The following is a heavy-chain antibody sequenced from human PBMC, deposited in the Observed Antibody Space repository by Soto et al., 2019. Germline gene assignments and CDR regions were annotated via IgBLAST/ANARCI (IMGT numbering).Heavy chain of an antibody. CDR3: ARIAAAWGYYYYMDV. J-gene: IGHJ6*03. Sequence: SETLSLTCTVSGGSVSSYYWSWIRLPPGKGLEWIGYIYYSGSTNYNPSLKSRVTISVDTSKNQFSLKLSSVTAADTAVYYCARIAAAWGYYYYMDVWGKGTTVTVSS. D-gene: IGHD6-13*01. CDR2: IYYSGST. CDR1: GGSVSSYY. V-gene: IGHV4-59*08.